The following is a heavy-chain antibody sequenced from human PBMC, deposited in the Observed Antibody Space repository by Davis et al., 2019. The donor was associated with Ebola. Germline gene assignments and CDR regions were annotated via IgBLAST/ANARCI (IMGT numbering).Heavy chain of an antibody. CDR3: ARALGGSYLYYFDY. D-gene: IGHD1-26*01. Sequence: LRLSCAISGDSVSSNSAAWNWIRQSPSRGLEWLGRTYYRSKWYNDYAVSVKSRITINPDTSKNQFSLQLNSVTPEDTAVYYCARALGGSYLYYFDYWGQGTLVTVSS. CDR2: TYYRSKWYN. V-gene: IGHV6-1*01. CDR1: GDSVSSNSAA. J-gene: IGHJ4*02.